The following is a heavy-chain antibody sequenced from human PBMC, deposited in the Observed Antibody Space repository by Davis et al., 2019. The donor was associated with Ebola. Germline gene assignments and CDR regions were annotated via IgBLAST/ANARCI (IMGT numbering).Heavy chain of an antibody. V-gene: IGHV4-59*12. Sequence: MPSETLSLTCTVSGGSISSYYWSWIRQPPGKGLEWIGYMYYSGSTNYNPSLKSRVTISVDKSKNQFSLKLSPVTAADTAVYYCARLSSSSNPDYWGQGTLVTVSS. CDR2: MYYSGST. D-gene: IGHD6-6*01. CDR1: GGSISSYY. CDR3: ARLSSSSNPDY. J-gene: IGHJ4*02.